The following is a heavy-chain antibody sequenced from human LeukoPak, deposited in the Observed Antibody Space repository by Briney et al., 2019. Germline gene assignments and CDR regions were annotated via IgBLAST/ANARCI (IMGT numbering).Heavy chain of an antibody. V-gene: IGHV3-66*01. Sequence: PGGSLRLSCAASGFTVSSNYMSWVRQAPGKGLEWVSVIYSGGSTYYADSVKGRFTISRDNSKNTLYLQMNSLRAEDTAVYYCARDSIWRWEAIGMDVWGKGTTVTVSS. J-gene: IGHJ6*04. CDR2: IYSGGST. CDR1: GFTVSSNY. CDR3: ARDSIWRWEAIGMDV. D-gene: IGHD1-26*01.